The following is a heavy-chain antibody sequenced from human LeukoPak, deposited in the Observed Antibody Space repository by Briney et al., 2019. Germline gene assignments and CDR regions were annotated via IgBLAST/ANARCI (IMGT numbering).Heavy chain of an antibody. V-gene: IGHV3-48*04. CDR1: GFTFSSYS. Sequence: GGSLRLSCAASGFTFSSYSMNWVRQAPGKGLEWVSYISSSSSTIYYADSVKGRFTISRDNAKNSPYLQMNSLRAEDTAVYYCARDRLVRGDEYFDYWGQGTLVTVSS. J-gene: IGHJ4*02. D-gene: IGHD3-10*01. CDR2: ISSSSSTI. CDR3: ARDRLVRGDEYFDY.